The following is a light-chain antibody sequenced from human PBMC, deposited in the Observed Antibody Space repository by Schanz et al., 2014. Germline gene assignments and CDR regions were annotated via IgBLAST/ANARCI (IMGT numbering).Light chain of an antibody. V-gene: IGLV2-8*01. J-gene: IGLJ2*01. CDR2: DVS. Sequence: QSALTQPASVSGSPGQSITISCTGTSSDVGGYNYVSWYQQYPGKAPKLMIYDVSNRPSGVPDRFSGSKSGNTASLTVSGLQAEDEADYYCSSYAGSNNLVFGGGTKLTVL. CDR1: SSDVGGYNY. CDR3: SSYAGSNNLV.